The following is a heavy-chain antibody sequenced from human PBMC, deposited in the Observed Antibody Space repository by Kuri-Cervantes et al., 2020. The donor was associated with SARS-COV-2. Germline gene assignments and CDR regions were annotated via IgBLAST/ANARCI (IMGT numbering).Heavy chain of an antibody. CDR2: IYYSGST. D-gene: IGHD3-3*01. CDR3: ARVRGDYDFWSGYYRSYYYYGMDV. CDR1: GGSISSGDYY. V-gene: IGHV4-61*08. J-gene: IGHJ6*02. Sequence: SETLSLTCTVSGGSISSGDYYWSWIRQPPGKGLEWIGYIYYSGSTNYNPSLKSRVTISVDTSKNQFSLKLSSVTAADTAVYYCARVRGDYDFWSGYYRSYYYYGMDVWGQGTTVTVSS.